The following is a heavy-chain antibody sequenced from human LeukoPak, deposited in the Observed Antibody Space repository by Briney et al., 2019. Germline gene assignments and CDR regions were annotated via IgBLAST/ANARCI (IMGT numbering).Heavy chain of an antibody. CDR1: GFTFSSYT. V-gene: IGHV3-23*01. D-gene: IGHD2-2*01. J-gene: IGHJ4*02. Sequence: GGSLRLSCAASGFTFSSYTMHWVRQAPGKGLEWVSAISGSGGSTYYADSVKGRFTISRDNSKNTLYLQMNSLRAEDTAVYYCAKVKSGIVVVPAAPIFDYWGQGTLVTVSS. CDR3: AKVKSGIVVVPAAPIFDY. CDR2: ISGSGGST.